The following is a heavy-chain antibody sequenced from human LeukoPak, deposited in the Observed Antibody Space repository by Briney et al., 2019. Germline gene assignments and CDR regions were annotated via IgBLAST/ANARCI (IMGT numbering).Heavy chain of an antibody. J-gene: IGHJ4*02. Sequence: ASVKVSCKASGGTFSSYAISWVRQAPGQGLEWMGGIIPIFGTANCAQKFQGRVTITADESTSTAYTELSSLRSEDTAVYYCAEKYCTNGVCVGYFDYWGQGTLVTVSS. CDR2: IIPIFGTA. V-gene: IGHV1-69*13. CDR3: AEKYCTNGVCVGYFDY. D-gene: IGHD2-8*01. CDR1: GGTFSSYA.